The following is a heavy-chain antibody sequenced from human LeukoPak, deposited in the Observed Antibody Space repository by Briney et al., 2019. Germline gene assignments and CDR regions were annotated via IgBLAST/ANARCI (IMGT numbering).Heavy chain of an antibody. J-gene: IGHJ6*03. CDR1: GFSVSSNY. CDR2: ISGSGGST. Sequence: GGSLRLSCAASGFSVSSNYMSWVRQAPGKGLEWVSAISGSGGSTYYADSVKGRFTISRDNSKNTLYLQMNSLRAEDTAVYYCASHAGYDFWSGYSQGYYYMDVWGKGTTVTVSS. D-gene: IGHD3-3*01. CDR3: ASHAGYDFWSGYSQGYYYMDV. V-gene: IGHV3-23*01.